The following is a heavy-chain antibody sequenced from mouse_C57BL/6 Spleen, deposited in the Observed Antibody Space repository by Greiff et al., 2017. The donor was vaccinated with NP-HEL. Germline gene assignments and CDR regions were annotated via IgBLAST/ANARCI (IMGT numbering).Heavy chain of an antibody. V-gene: IGHV1-64*01. J-gene: IGHJ4*01. CDR3: ASEGRYGDAMDY. D-gene: IGHD1-1*02. Sequence: QVQLKQPGAELVKPGASVKLSCKASGYTFTSYWMHWVKQRPGQGLEWIGMIHPNSGSTNYNEKFKSKATLTVDKSSSTAYMQLSSLTSEDSAVYYCASEGRYGDAMDYWGQGTSVTVSS. CDR1: GYTFTSYW. CDR2: IHPNSGST.